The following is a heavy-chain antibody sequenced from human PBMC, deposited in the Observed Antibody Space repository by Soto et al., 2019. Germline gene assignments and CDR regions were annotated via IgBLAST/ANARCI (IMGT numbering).Heavy chain of an antibody. CDR2: TYYRSTWFN. Sequence: SQTLSLTCAISGDSFSDNTATWNWIRQSPSRGLEWLARTYYRSTWFNDYATSLRSRITITPDTSKNQFSLYLNSVTPEDTAVYYCALAVAATTHDAFDIWGQGTKVTVSS. CDR3: ALAVAATTHDAFDI. J-gene: IGHJ3*02. D-gene: IGHD6-19*01. CDR1: GDSFSDNTAT. V-gene: IGHV6-1*01.